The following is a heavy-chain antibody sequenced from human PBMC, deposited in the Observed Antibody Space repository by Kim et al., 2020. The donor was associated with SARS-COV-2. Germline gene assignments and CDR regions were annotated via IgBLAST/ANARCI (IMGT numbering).Heavy chain of an antibody. V-gene: IGHV3-33*05. J-gene: IGHJ3*02. CDR2: ISYDGSNK. CDR1: GFTFSSYG. CDR3: ARDRANYGSAASDAFDIWGLASDAFDS. Sequence: GGSLRLSCAASGFTFSSYGMHWVRQAPGKGLEWVAVISYDGSNKYYADSVKGRFTISRDNSKNTLYLQMNSLRAEDTAVYYCARDRANYGSAASDAFDIWGLASDAFDSWGQGTMVTVSS. D-gene: IGHD3-10*01.